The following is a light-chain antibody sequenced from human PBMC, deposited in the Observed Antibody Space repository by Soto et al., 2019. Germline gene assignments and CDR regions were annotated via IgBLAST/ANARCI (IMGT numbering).Light chain of an antibody. CDR2: GAS. CDR1: QSVSSSY. V-gene: IGKV3-20*01. CDR3: QQYGDSPPYT. J-gene: IGKJ2*01. Sequence: EIVLTQSPGTLSLSPEERATLSCRASQSVSSSYLAWYQQKPGQAPRLLIYGASSRATGIPDRFSGSGSGTDFTLTISRLEPEDFAVYYCQQYGDSPPYTFGQGTKVEIK.